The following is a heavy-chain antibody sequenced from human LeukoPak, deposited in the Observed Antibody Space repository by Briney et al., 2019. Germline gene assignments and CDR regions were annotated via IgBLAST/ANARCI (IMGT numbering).Heavy chain of an antibody. Sequence: SETLSLTCTVSGDSISSYYWSWIRQPAGKGLEWIGRIYTSGSTNYNPSFKSRVTMSVDTSKNQFSLRLRSVTAADTAVYYCARDNSGWWGFVFDPWGQGTLVTVSS. D-gene: IGHD6-19*01. V-gene: IGHV4-4*07. CDR2: IYTSGST. CDR3: ARDNSGWWGFVFDP. J-gene: IGHJ5*02. CDR1: GDSISSYY.